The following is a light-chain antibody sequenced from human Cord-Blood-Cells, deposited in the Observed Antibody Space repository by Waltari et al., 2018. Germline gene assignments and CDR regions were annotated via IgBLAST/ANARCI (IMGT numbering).Light chain of an antibody. CDR3: QQYYSTPIT. CDR1: QSVLYSSNNKNY. V-gene: IGKV4-1*01. J-gene: IGKJ5*01. CDR2: WAS. Sequence: DIVMTQSPDSLAVSLGARATINCKSSQSVLYSSNNKNYLAWYPQKPGQPPKRLIYWASTRESGVPDRFSGSGSGTDFTLTISSLQAEDVAVYYCQQYYSTPITFGQGTRLEIK.